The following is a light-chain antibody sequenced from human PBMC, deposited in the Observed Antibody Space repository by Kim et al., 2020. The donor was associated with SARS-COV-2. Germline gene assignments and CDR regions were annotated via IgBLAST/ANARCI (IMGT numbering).Light chain of an antibody. CDR3: NSRDSSGNHLWV. CDR2: GKN. V-gene: IGLV3-19*01. J-gene: IGLJ3*02. CDR1: SLRSYY. Sequence: ELTQDPAVSVALGQTVRITCQGDSLRSYYASWYQQKPGQAPVLVIYGKNNRPSGTPDRFSGSSSGNTASLTITGAQAEDEADYYCNSRDSSGNHLWVFGGGTQLTVL.